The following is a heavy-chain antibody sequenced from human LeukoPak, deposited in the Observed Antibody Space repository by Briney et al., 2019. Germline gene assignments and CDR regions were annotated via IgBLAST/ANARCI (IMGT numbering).Heavy chain of an antibody. V-gene: IGHV4-34*01. Sequence: PSETLSLTCAVYGGSFSGYYWSWIRQPPGKGLEWIGEINHSGSTNYNPSLKSRVTISVDTSKNQFSLKLSSVTAAHTAVYYCARDIVVVVAARYNWFDPWGQGTLVTVSS. CDR3: ARDIVVVVAARYNWFDP. CDR2: INHSGST. D-gene: IGHD2-15*01. CDR1: GGSFSGYY. J-gene: IGHJ5*02.